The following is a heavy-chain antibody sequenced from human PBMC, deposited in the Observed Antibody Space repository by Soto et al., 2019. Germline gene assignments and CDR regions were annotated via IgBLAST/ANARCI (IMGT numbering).Heavy chain of an antibody. Sequence: QVQLVQSGAEVKKPGASVKVSCKASGYTFTSYGISWVRQAPGQGLEWMGWISAYNGNTNYAQKLQGKVTMTTDTSTRTAYMELRSLRSDDTALYYCAREEGMGVATIGKRLDYWGPGNQVNVSS. D-gene: IGHD5-12*01. CDR1: GYTFTSYG. CDR2: ISAYNGNT. V-gene: IGHV1-18*01. CDR3: AREEGMGVATIGKRLDY. J-gene: IGHJ4*02.